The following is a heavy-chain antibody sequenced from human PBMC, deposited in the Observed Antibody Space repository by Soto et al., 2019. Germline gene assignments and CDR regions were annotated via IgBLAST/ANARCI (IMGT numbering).Heavy chain of an antibody. D-gene: IGHD6-13*01. CDR1: GFTFSSYS. V-gene: IGHV3-48*02. CDR3: ARDLSAGYSSTPPGSWFDP. CDR2: ISSSSSTI. J-gene: IGHJ5*02. Sequence: PGGSLRLSCAASGFTFSSYSMNWVRQAPGKGLEWVSYISSSSSTIYYADSVKGRFTISRDNAKNSLYLQMNSLRDEDTAVYYCARDLSAGYSSTPPGSWFDPWGQGTLVTVSS.